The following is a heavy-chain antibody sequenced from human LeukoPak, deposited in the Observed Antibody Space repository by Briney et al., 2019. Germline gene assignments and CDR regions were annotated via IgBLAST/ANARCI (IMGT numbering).Heavy chain of an antibody. Sequence: PGGSLRPSCAASGFTFSSYGLPWVRQAPGKGLEWVAFIRYDESNNYYADSVKARLTIARANSKKTLYLQMNSLTLDATPLSSIAKDRRSGWPNDAFDRWSEGRLVTVSS. CDR3: AKDRRSGWPNDAFDR. D-gene: IGHD6-19*01. CDR2: IRYDESNN. J-gene: IGHJ3*02. CDR1: GFTFSSYG. V-gene: IGHV3-30*02.